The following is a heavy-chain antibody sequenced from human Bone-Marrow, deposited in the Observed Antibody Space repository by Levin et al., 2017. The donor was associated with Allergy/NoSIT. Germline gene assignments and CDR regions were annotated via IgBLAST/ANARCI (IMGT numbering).Heavy chain of an antibody. J-gene: IGHJ4*02. CDR2: IYPHDSDT. CDR1: GYDFNNYW. CDR3: ARARDYCSVSACSWVH. Sequence: KVSCKGSGYDFNNYWVGWVRQKPGKGLEWVGLIYPHDSDTRHSPTLEGQVIISVDKSNSTAYLQWSSLKASDTGMYFCARARDYCSVSACSWVHWGQGTLVTVSS. D-gene: IGHD3-3*01. V-gene: IGHV5-51*01.